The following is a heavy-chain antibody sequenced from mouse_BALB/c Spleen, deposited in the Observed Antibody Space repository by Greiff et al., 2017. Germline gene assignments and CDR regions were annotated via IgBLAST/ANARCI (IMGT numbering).Heavy chain of an antibody. CDR2: IDPSDSYT. CDR1: GYTFTSYW. CDR3: VRGYFDV. Sequence: QVQLQQPGAELVKPGASVKLSCKASGYTFTSYWMHWVKQRPGQGLEWIGEIDPSDSYTNYNQKFKGKATLTVDKSSSTAYMQLSSLTSEDSAVYYCVRGYFDVWGAGTTVTVSS. V-gene: IGHV1-69*02. J-gene: IGHJ1*01.